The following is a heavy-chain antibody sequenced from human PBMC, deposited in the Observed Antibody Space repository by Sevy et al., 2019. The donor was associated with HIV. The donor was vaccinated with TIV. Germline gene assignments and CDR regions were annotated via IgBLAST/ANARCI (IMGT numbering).Heavy chain of an antibody. Sequence: GESLKISCAASGFTFSSYAMSWVRQAPGKGLEWVSAISGSGGSTYYADSVKGRFTISRDNSKNTLDLQMNSLRAEDTAVYYCAEEYYYDSSGSVGAFDIWGQGTMVTVSS. CDR2: ISGSGGST. J-gene: IGHJ3*02. CDR3: AEEYYYDSSGSVGAFDI. D-gene: IGHD3-22*01. CDR1: GFTFSSYA. V-gene: IGHV3-23*01.